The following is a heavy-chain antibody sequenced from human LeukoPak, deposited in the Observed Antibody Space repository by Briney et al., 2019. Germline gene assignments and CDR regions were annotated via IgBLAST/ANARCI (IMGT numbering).Heavy chain of an antibody. CDR2: IYPNNGAT. J-gene: IGHJ3*02. Sequence: GASVKVSCKASGYTFSGTGWYLYWLRQAPGQGLECMGWIYPNNGATGYAQKFQGRVAMTRDTSISTAYMELSRLRSDDTAVYYCARPPHFDWLLDHDAFDIWGQGTMVTVSS. D-gene: IGHD3-9*01. V-gene: IGHV1-2*02. CDR1: GYTFSGTGWY. CDR3: ARPPHFDWLLDHDAFDI.